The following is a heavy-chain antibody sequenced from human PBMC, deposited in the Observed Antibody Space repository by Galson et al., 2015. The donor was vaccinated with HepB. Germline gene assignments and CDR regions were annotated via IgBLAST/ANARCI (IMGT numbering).Heavy chain of an antibody. CDR2: ISSNGGST. CDR3: ASQKLNVDTAMLFDY. J-gene: IGHJ4*02. V-gene: IGHV3-64*04. D-gene: IGHD5-18*01. Sequence: SLRLSCAASGFTFSSYAMHWVRQAPGKGLEYVSAISSNGGSTYYADSVKGRFTISRDNSKNTLHLQMNSLRAEDTAVYYCASQKLNVDTAMLFDYWGQGTLVTVSS. CDR1: GFTFSSYA.